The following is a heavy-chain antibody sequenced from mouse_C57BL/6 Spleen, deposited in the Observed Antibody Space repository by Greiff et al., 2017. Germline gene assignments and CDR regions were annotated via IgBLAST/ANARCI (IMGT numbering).Heavy chain of an antibody. V-gene: IGHV1-66*01. Sequence: VQLQQSGPELVQPGASVKISCTASGYSFTSYYIHWVKQRPGQGLEWIGWIYPGSGNTKYNEKFKGKATLTADTSSSTAYRQLSSLTSEDSAVYYCARDGNYFDYWGQGTSLTVSS. CDR1: GYSFTSYY. CDR3: ARDGNYFDY. CDR2: IYPGSGNT. D-gene: IGHD2-1*01. J-gene: IGHJ2*02.